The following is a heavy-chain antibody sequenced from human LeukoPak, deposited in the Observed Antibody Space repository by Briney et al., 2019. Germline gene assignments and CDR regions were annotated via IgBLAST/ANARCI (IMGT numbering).Heavy chain of an antibody. CDR2: MNPNSGDT. V-gene: IGHV1-2*02. D-gene: IGHD2-15*01. CDR3: ARGYCSGGSCYVFDY. CDR1: GYTFTGCY. Sequence: GASVKVSCKTSGYTFTGCYMHWVRQAPGQGLEWMGWMNPNSGDTNYAQKFQDRVTMTRDTSISTAYMDLSRLISDDTAVYYCARGYCSGGSCYVFDYWGQGTLVTVSS. J-gene: IGHJ4*02.